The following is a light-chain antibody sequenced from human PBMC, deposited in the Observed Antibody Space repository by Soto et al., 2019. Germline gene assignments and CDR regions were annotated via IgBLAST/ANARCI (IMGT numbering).Light chain of an antibody. J-gene: IGLJ2*01. CDR3: CSYAAGGTYVV. CDR2: EVN. CDR1: SSDVGNFDL. Sequence: QSALTQPAPVSGSPGQSITISCTGTSSDVGNFDLVSWYQQHPGKAPKLMIYEVNKRPSGVSLRFSGSKSGNTASLTISGLQADDEADYHCCSYAAGGTYVVFGGGTKLTVL. V-gene: IGLV2-23*02.